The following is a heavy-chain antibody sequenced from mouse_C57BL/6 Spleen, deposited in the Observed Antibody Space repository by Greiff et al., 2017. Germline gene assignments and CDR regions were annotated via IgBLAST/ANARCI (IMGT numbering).Heavy chain of an antibody. V-gene: IGHV5-16*01. CDR1: GFTFSDYY. J-gene: IGHJ1*03. CDR3: ARELGRGWYFDV. D-gene: IGHD4-1*01. Sequence: EVKLVESEGGLVQPGSSMKLSCTASGFTFSDYYMAWVRQVPEKGLEWVANINYDGSSTYYLDSLKSRFIISRDNAKNILYLQMSSLKSEDTATYYCARELGRGWYFDVWGTGTTVTVSS. CDR2: INYDGSST.